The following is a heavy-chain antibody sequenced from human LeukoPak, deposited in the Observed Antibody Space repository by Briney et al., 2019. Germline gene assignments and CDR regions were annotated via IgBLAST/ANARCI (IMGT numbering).Heavy chain of an antibody. J-gene: IGHJ4*02. CDR1: GYTFTGYY. CDR3: ARVRDSSSPFDY. Sequence: GASVKVSCKASGYTFTGYYMHWVRQAPGEGLEWMGWINPNSGGTNYAQKFQGRVTMTRDTSISTAYMELSRLRSDDTAVYYCARVRDSSSPFDYWGQGTLVTVSS. V-gene: IGHV1-2*02. CDR2: INPNSGGT. D-gene: IGHD6-6*01.